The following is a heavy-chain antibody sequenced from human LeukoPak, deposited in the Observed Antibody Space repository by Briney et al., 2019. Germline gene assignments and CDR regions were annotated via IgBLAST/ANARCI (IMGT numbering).Heavy chain of an antibody. CDR3: AKGSSPFDY. D-gene: IGHD6-13*01. J-gene: IGHJ4*02. V-gene: IGHV3-23*01. CDR2: ISANGGGT. CDR1: GFTFSSYA. Sequence: GGSLRLSCAASGFTFSSYAMSWVRQAPGKGLEWVSAISANGGGTYYADSVKGRFTISRDNSKNTLYLQMNSLRAEDTAVYYCAKGSSPFDYWGQGTLVTVSS.